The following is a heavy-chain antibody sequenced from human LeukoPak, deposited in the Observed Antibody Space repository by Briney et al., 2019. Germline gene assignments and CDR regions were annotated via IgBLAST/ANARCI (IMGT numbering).Heavy chain of an antibody. D-gene: IGHD3-10*01. CDR2: IYYSGST. J-gene: IGHJ4*02. V-gene: IGHV4-59*01. CDR3: ARGRSAFPGNFDF. Sequence: NPSETLSLTCNVSGGSISSYYWSWIRQPPGEGLEWIGYIYYSGSTNYNPSLKRRFTISVNTSKNQFSLRLTSVTAADTAVYYCARGRSAFPGNFDFWGQGTLVTVSS. CDR1: GGSISSYY.